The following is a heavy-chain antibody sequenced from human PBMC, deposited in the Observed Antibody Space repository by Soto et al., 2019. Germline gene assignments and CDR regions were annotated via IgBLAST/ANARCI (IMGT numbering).Heavy chain of an antibody. Sequence: QLQLQESGPGLVKPSETLSLTCTVSGGSISSSRSYWGWIRQPPGKGLECIGSIYYSGSTYYSPSLKSRFTISVDTSKNQFSLKLSSVTAADTAVYYCARRGLVGATTFDYWGQGTLVTVSS. CDR3: ARRGLVGATTFDY. V-gene: IGHV4-39*01. D-gene: IGHD1-26*01. CDR2: IYYSGST. J-gene: IGHJ4*02. CDR1: GGSISSSRSY.